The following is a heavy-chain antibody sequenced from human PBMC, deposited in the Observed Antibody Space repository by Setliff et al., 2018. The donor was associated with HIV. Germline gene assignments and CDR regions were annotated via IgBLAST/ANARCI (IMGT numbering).Heavy chain of an antibody. J-gene: IGHJ4*02. CDR3: ARNVDTAMATDY. Sequence: PSETLSLTCTVSGYSISSGYYWGWIRQPPGKGLEWIGSIYHSGSTYYNPSLKSRVTISVDTSKNQFSLKLSPVTAADTAVYYCARNVDTAMATDYWGQGTLVTVSS. D-gene: IGHD5-18*01. CDR2: IYHSGST. CDR1: GYSISSGYY. V-gene: IGHV4-38-2*02.